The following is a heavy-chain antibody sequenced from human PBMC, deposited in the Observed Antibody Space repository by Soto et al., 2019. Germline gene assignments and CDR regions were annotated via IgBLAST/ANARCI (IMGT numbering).Heavy chain of an antibody. CDR2: ISGSGGST. J-gene: IGHJ5*02. V-gene: IGHV3-23*01. Sequence: GGSLRLSCAASGFTFSSYAMSWVRQAPGKGLEWVSAISGSGGSTYYADSVKGRFTISRDNSKNTLYLQMNSLRAEDTAVYYCAKFQFTVVVPAAIGKNNWFDPWGQGTLVTVSS. D-gene: IGHD2-2*02. CDR1: GFTFSSYA. CDR3: AKFQFTVVVPAAIGKNNWFDP.